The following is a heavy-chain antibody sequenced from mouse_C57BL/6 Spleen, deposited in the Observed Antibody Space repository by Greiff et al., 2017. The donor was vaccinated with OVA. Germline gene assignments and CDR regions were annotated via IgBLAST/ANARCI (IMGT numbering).Heavy chain of an antibody. D-gene: IGHD1-1*01. Sequence: QVQLQQPGAELVKPGASVKLSCKASGYTFTSYWMQWVKQRPGQGLEWIGEIDPSDSYTNYNQKFKGKATLTVDTSSSTAYMQLSSLTSEDSAVYYSARSDTTDWYFDVWGTGTTVTVSS. J-gene: IGHJ1*03. CDR3: ARSDTTDWYFDV. V-gene: IGHV1-50*01. CDR1: GYTFTSYW. CDR2: IDPSDSYT.